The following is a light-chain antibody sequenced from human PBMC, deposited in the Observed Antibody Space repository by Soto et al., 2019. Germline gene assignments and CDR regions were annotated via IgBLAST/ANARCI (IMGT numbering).Light chain of an antibody. Sequence: QSALTQPPSASGSPGQSVTISCTGTSSDVGGYVYVSWYQQHPGKVPKLVIYEVSKRPSGVPDRFSGSKSGNTASLTISGLQADDEADYYCSSYAGSKSVFGTGTKPPS. V-gene: IGLV2-8*01. CDR1: SSDVGGYVY. CDR2: EVS. CDR3: SSYAGSKSV. J-gene: IGLJ1*01.